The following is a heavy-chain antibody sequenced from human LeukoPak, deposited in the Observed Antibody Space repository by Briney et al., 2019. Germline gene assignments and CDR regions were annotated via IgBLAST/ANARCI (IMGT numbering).Heavy chain of an antibody. CDR2: ISGYSGNT. D-gene: IGHD1-26*01. Sequence: ASVKVSCKASGYTFTSYGISWVRQAPGQGLEWMGWISGYSGNTNYAQKFQGRVTMTTDTSTSTAYMELRSLRSDDTAVYFCARDNLWGATTDWGQGTLVTVSS. CDR3: ARDNLWGATTD. CDR1: GYTFTSYG. V-gene: IGHV1-18*01. J-gene: IGHJ4*02.